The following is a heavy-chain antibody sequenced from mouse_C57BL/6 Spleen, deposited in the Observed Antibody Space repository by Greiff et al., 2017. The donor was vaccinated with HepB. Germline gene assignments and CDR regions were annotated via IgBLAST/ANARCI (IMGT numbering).Heavy chain of an antibody. V-gene: IGHV5-4*01. D-gene: IGHD1-1*01. CDR2: ISDGGSYT. J-gene: IGHJ1*03. CDR1: GFTFSSYA. Sequence: EVKLVESGGGLVKPGGSLKLSCAASGFTFSSYAMSWVRQTPEKRLEWVATISDGGSYTYYPDNVKGRFTISRDNAKNNLYLQMSHLKSEDTAMYYGARDYYGSSYEGYFDVWGTGTTVTVSS. CDR3: ARDYYGSSYEGYFDV.